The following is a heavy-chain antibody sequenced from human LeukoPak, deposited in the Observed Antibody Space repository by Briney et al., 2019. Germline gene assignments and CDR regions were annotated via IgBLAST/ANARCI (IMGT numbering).Heavy chain of an antibody. CDR1: GYSITNGYY. CDR3: ARRGSYYNFDY. J-gene: IGHJ4*02. D-gene: IGHD1-26*01. CDR2: IHHSGTT. V-gene: IGHV4-38-2*01. Sequence: KPSETLSLTCVVSGYSITNGYYWGWIRQPPGKGLEWIGSIHHSGTTYQNASLKSRVTTSVDTSKNQFSLKLSSVTAADTAVYYCARRGSYYNFDYWGQGTLVTVSS.